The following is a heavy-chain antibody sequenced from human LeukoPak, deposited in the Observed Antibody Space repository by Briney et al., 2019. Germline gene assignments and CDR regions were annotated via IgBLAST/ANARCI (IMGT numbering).Heavy chain of an antibody. CDR3: ARGPWDDSNSPNWFDP. V-gene: IGHV1-69*01. J-gene: IGHJ5*02. Sequence: PGSSVKVSCKASGGTFSSHAISWVRRAPGQGLEWMGGLIPIFGTANYAQKFQGRVTITADESTSTAYMELSSLRSEDTAVYYCARGPWDDSNSPNWFDPWGQGTLVTVSS. D-gene: IGHD4-11*01. CDR2: LIPIFGTA. CDR1: GGTFSSHA.